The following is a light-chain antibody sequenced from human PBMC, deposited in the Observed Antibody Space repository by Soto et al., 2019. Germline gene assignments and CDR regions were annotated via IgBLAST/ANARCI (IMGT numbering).Light chain of an antibody. Sequence: DIQMTQSPSSLSASVGDRVTITCRASQGISNFLAWHQQKPGKVPKLLIYAASTLQSGVPSRFSGSGSGTDFTLTITSLQPEDVATYYCQKYNSAPWTFSQGTKVEIK. CDR3: QKYNSAPWT. V-gene: IGKV1-27*01. CDR2: AAS. J-gene: IGKJ1*01. CDR1: QGISNF.